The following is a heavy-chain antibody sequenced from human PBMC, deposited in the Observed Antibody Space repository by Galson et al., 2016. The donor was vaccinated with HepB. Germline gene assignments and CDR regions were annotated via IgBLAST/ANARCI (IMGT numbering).Heavy chain of an antibody. D-gene: IGHD3-22*01. Sequence: PALVKPTQTLTLTCTFSGFSLTTSGMSVSWIRQPPGKALEWLALIDWDDDKKYSTSLKTRLTISKDTSRNQVVLTMTNMDPVDTATYYFARIRVVGSSGYYNWFDPWGQGILVTVSS. CDR2: IDWDDDK. J-gene: IGHJ5*02. CDR3: ARIRVVGSSGYYNWFDP. V-gene: IGHV2-70*01. CDR1: GFSLTTSGMS.